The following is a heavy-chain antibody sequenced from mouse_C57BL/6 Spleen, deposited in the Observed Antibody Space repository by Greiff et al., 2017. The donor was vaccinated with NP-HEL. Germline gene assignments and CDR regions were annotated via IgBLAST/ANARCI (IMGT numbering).Heavy chain of an antibody. CDR2: ISSGSSTI. D-gene: IGHD2-5*01. CDR3: AAYYSNYVGAMDY. Sequence: EVNVVESGGGLVKPGGSLKLSCAASGFTFSDYGMHWVRQAPEKGLEWVAYISSGSSTIYYADTVKGRFTISRDNAKNTLFLQMTSLRSEDTAMYYCAAYYSNYVGAMDYWGQGTSVTVSS. V-gene: IGHV5-17*01. CDR1: GFTFSDYG. J-gene: IGHJ4*01.